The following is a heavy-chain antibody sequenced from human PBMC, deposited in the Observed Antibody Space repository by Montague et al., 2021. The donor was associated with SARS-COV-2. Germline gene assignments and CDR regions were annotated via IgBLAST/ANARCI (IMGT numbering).Heavy chain of an antibody. J-gene: IGHJ4*02. CDR2: MYHTGTT. V-gene: IGHV4-4*02. Sequence: SETLSLTCAVSGASISSTNWWTWVRQPPGKGLEWIGEMYHTGTTXXNPXXXSRVTISLDESKNQFPLKMTSVTAADTAVYYCASRSIAVAYYFDNWGQGTLVPVSS. CDR1: GASISSTNW. CDR3: ASRSIAVAYYFDN. D-gene: IGHD6-19*01.